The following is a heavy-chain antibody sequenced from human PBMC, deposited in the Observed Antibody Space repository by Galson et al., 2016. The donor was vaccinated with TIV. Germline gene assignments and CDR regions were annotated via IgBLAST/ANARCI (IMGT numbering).Heavy chain of an antibody. V-gene: IGHV1-2*02. CDR3: AKESDWGVAEFDF. CDR2: INPGNGDT. D-gene: IGHD2-21*01. Sequence: SVKVSCKASGYRFIGYYIHWVRQAPGRGPEWMGCINPGNGDTKYAQIFQGSVTLTWDTSVSTAYMEPTSLRSDDTAVYFCAKESDWGVAEFDFWGQGTPVSASS. J-gene: IGHJ4*02. CDR1: GYRFIGYY.